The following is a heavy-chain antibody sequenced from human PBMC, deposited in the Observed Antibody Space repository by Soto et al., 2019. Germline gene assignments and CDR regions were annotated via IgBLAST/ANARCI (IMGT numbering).Heavy chain of an antibody. CDR3: ARDGGTYTKNFDS. J-gene: IGHJ4*02. CDR1: GYTFTNYA. D-gene: IGHD4-4*01. Sequence: GASVKVSCKASGYTFTNYAMHWVRQAPGQRLEWMGWINAGNDDTQFSQKFQGRVTITRDTSASTAYMELSNLISEDTAVYYCARDGGTYTKNFDSWGQGTLVTSPQ. CDR2: INAGNDDT. V-gene: IGHV1-3*01.